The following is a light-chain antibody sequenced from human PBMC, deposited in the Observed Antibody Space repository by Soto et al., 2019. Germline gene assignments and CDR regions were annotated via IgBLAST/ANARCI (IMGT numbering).Light chain of an antibody. CDR2: DAS. Sequence: PGERVTLSCRASQSVSSYLAWYQQKPGQAPRLLIYDASNRATGIPARFSGSGSGTDFTLTISSLQSEDFAVYYCQQYNNWPLTFGGGTKVDIK. J-gene: IGKJ4*01. CDR1: QSVSSY. CDR3: QQYNNWPLT. V-gene: IGKV3D-15*01.